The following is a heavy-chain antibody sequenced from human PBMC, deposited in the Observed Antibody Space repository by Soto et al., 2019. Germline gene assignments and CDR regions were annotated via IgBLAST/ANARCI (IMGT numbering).Heavy chain of an antibody. CDR3: ARQAGVKYLLLRGSSFDY. Sequence: QLQLQESGPGLVKPSETLSLTCTVSGCFISSSSYYWGWIRQPPGKGLEWIGSIYYSGNTYYNPSLKSRVTISIDTSKNQFSLKLSSVTAAETAMYYCARQAGVKYLLLRGSSFDYWGQGTLLTVSS. J-gene: IGHJ4*02. CDR1: GCFISSSSYY. CDR2: IYYSGNT. D-gene: IGHD2-2*01. V-gene: IGHV4-39*01.